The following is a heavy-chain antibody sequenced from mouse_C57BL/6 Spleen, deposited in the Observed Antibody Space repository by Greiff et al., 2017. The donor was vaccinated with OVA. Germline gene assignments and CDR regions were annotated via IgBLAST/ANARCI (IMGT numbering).Heavy chain of an antibody. CDR1: GYTFTDYY. V-gene: IGHV1-26*01. Sequence: EVQLQQSGPELVKPGASVKISCKASGYTFTDYYMNWVKQSHGKSLEWIGDINPNNGGTSYNQKFKGKATLTVDKSSSTAYMELRSLTSEDSAVYYCARKGLRKYFDVWGTGTTVTVSS. J-gene: IGHJ1*03. CDR2: INPNNGGT. CDR3: ARKGLRKYFDV. D-gene: IGHD1-1*01.